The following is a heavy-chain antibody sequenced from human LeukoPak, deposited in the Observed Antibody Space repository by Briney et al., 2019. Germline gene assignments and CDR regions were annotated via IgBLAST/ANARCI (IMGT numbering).Heavy chain of an antibody. CDR2: VCYSGRT. CDR1: GDSISSGRNY. D-gene: IGHD2-2*01. CDR3: ARHLSGSAMAHYFDF. J-gene: IGHJ4*02. V-gene: IGHV4-39*01. Sequence: SETLSLTCTVSGDSISSGRNYWAWIRQSPLGLEWIASVCYSGRTDYNPSLQSRVSVSVDRSKNQVSLKLYSVTAADTAMYYCARHLSGSAMAHYFDFWGQGTAVTVSS.